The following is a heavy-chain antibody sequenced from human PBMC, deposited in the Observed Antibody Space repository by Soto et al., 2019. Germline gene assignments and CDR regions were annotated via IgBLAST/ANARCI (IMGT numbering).Heavy chain of an antibody. V-gene: IGHV3-48*03. CDR2: ISSSGSTI. J-gene: IGHJ4*02. D-gene: IGHD1-20*01. CDR3: AREQYNWNGHTFDY. CDR1: GFTFSSYE. Sequence: GGSLRLSCAASGFTFSSYEMNWVRQAPGKGLEWVSYISSSGSTIYYADSVKGRFTISRDNAKNSLYLQMNSLRAEDTAVYYCAREQYNWNGHTFDYWGQGTLVTVSS.